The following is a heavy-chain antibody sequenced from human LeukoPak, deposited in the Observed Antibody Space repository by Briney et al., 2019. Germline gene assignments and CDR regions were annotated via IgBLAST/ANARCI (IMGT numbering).Heavy chain of an antibody. CDR1: GGSISSYY. Sequence: SETLSLTCTVSGGSISSYYWSWIRQPPGKELEWIGYIYYSGRTYYNPSLKSRVTISVDTSKNQFSLSLSSVTAADTAVYYCARTIPDSSGYYYSDYWGQGTLVTVFS. CDR3: ARTIPDSSGYYYSDY. J-gene: IGHJ4*02. CDR2: IYYSGRT. D-gene: IGHD3-22*01. V-gene: IGHV4-59*08.